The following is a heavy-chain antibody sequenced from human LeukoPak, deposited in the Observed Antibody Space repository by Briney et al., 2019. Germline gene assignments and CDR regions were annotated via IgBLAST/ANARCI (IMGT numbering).Heavy chain of an antibody. V-gene: IGHV1-18*01. CDR3: AREATYYDILTGLQYFDY. CDR1: GYTFTSYG. Sequence: GASVKVSCTASGYTFTSYGISWVRQAPGQGLEWMGWVSAYNGNTNYAQKLQGRVTMTTDTSTSTAYMELRSLRSDDTAVYYCAREATYYDILTGLQYFDYWGQGTLVTVSS. D-gene: IGHD3-9*01. J-gene: IGHJ4*02. CDR2: VSAYNGNT.